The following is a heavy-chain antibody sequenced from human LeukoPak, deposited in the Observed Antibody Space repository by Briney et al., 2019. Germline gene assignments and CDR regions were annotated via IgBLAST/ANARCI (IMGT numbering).Heavy chain of an antibody. V-gene: IGHV4-39*01. CDR3: ATHRTNNYGPGQPFDH. Sequence: PSETLSLTCTVSGGSISGSSFYWAWIRQPPGKGLEWIGSIHYSGSTNYNPSLKSRVTISVDMSKNQFSLKVNSVTAADTAVYYCATHRTNNYGPGQPFDHWGQGTLVTVSS. J-gene: IGHJ4*02. CDR2: IHYSGST. CDR1: GGSISGSSFY. D-gene: IGHD3-10*01.